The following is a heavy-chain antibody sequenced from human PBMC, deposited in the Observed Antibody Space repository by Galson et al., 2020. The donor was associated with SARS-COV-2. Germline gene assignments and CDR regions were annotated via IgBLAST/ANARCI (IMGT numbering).Heavy chain of an antibody. CDR1: GVTFSSYA. CDR2: ILPIFGSA. D-gene: IGHD1-26*01. J-gene: IGHJ6*02. Sequence: SVKVSCKASGVTFSSYAMNWVRQAPGQGLEWMGGILPIFGSANYAQKFQGRVTITADEPTNTAYMELSSLRSEDTAVYYCARVPPGRWELPGGSPEYYYGMDVWGQGTTVTVSS. V-gene: IGHV1-69*13. CDR3: ARVPPGRWELPGGSPEYYYGMDV.